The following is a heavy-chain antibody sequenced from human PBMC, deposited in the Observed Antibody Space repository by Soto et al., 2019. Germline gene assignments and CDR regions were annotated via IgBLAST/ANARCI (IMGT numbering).Heavy chain of an antibody. CDR1: GFTFSSYA. CDR3: AKNPLPTTVTTFXDY. D-gene: IGHD4-17*01. Sequence: GGSLRLSCAASGFTFSSYAMSWVRQAPGKGLEWVSAISGSGGSTYYADSVKGRFTISRDNSKNTLYLQMNSLRAEDTAVYYSAKNPLPTTVTTFXDYWGQGTLVTASS. CDR2: ISGSGGST. V-gene: IGHV3-23*01. J-gene: IGHJ4*02.